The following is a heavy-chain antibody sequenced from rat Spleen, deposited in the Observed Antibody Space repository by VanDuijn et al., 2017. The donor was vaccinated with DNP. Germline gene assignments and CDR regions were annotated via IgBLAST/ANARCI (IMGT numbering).Heavy chain of an antibody. Sequence: EVRLVESGGDLVRPGRSVKIACAASGVTFTQTTAPSVYLTPYSESYYAPYYADSVKGRFTISRDNAKNTLYLQMDSLTSEDTATYYCGRHGDSGYFDNWGQGVMVTVSS. V-gene: IGHV5-7*01. D-gene: IGHD4-3*01. CDR2: YAP. J-gene: IGHJ2*01. CDR3: GRHGDSGYFDN. CDR1: GVTFTQTT.